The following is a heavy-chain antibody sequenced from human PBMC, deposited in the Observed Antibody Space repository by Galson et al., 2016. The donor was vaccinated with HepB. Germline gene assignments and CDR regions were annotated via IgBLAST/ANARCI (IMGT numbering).Heavy chain of an antibody. CDR2: DSMDGRRK. CDR1: GFTFSGYG. J-gene: IGHJ4*02. D-gene: IGHD2/OR15-2a*01. CDR3: ARRHEYCPPVGCSVDY. V-gene: IGHV3-30*03. Sequence: LRLSCAASGFTFSGYGMHWVRQAPGKGLEWVAADSMDGRRKFYADSVKGRFTISRDNSNNMLFLQMSSLTEDDTAVYYCARRHEYCPPVGCSVDYWGQGTLVTVSS.